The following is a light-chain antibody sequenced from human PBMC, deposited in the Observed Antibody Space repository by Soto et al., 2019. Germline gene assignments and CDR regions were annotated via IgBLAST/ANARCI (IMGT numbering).Light chain of an antibody. CDR3: QQSHRAPLT. CDR1: QSISSY. V-gene: IGKV1-39*01. Sequence: DVQMTQSPSSLSASVGDRVTITCRASQSISSYLNWYQQKPGRAPRLLIYAVSILQSGVPSRFSGSGSGIDFTLTISGLQPEDFAVYYCQQSHRAPLTFGGGTTVAIK. J-gene: IGKJ4*01. CDR2: AVS.